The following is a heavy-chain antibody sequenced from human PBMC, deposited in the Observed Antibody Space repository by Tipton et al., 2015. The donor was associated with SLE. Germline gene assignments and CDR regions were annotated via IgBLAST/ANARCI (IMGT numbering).Heavy chain of an antibody. CDR1: GGSISSYF. Sequence: TLSLTCTVSGGSISSYFWTWIRQPPGKGLEWIGHIFYTGSTRYNPSLKSRVTISVDTSKNQFSLKLSSVTAADTAVYYCAREWGNRGGFDYWGQGTLVTVSS. CDR2: IFYTGST. D-gene: IGHD3-16*01. V-gene: IGHV4-59*01. J-gene: IGHJ4*02. CDR3: AREWGNRGGFDY.